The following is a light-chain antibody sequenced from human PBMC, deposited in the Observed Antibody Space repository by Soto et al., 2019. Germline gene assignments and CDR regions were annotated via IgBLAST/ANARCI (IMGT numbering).Light chain of an antibody. Sequence: QSVLTQPASVSGSPGQSSTISCPGTSSDVGGYNYVSWYQQHPGKAPKLMIYEVSNRPSGVSNRFSGSKSGNTASLTISGLQAEDEADYYCSSYTSSSTLDVFGTGTKVTVL. CDR3: SSYTSSSTLDV. CDR1: SSDVGGYNY. J-gene: IGLJ1*01. CDR2: EVS. V-gene: IGLV2-14*01.